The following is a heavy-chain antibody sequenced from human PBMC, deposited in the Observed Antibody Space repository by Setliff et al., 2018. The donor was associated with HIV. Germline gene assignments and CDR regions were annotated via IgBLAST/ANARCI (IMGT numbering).Heavy chain of an antibody. CDR2: IRGKTDGGTT. CDR1: GFTFSNAK. Sequence: GGSLRLSCVASGFTFSNAKMSWVRQAPGKGLEWVGLIRGKTDGGTTDYASPVKGRFTISRDDSANMLYLQMNSLKTEDTAVYYCTTDTLTTFGGFLVEYFQHWGQGTLVTVSS. CDR3: TTDTLTTFGGFLVEYFQH. D-gene: IGHD3-16*01. V-gene: IGHV3-15*01. J-gene: IGHJ1*01.